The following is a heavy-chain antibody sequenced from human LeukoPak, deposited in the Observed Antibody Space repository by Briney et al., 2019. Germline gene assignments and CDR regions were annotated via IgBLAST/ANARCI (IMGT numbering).Heavy chain of an antibody. CDR2: IYYSGTT. Sequence: PSETLSLTCTVSGGSISSYYWSWIRQPPGQGLEWIGYIYYSGTTNYNPSLKNRVTISVDTSKNQFSLKLSSVTAADTAVYYCARVMVRGVYNWFDPWGQGTLVTVSS. J-gene: IGHJ5*02. CDR1: GGSISSYY. V-gene: IGHV4-59*01. D-gene: IGHD3-10*01. CDR3: ARVMVRGVYNWFDP.